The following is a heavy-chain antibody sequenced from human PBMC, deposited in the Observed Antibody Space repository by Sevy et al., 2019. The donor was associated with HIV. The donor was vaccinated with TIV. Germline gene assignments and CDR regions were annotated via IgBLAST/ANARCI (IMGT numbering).Heavy chain of an antibody. V-gene: IGHV3-53*01. D-gene: IGHD2-21*01. CDR1: GFTVSSYY. CDR2: IYSEGTK. CDR3: AIGSVSLVIAKDAFHI. J-gene: IGHJ3*02. Sequence: GGSLRLSCAASGFTVSSYYMIWVRQAPGKGLEWVSLIYSEGTKNYADSVKGRFTISRDNSKNTLYLQMNSLRAEDTAVYYCAIGSVSLVIAKDAFHIWGQGTMVTVSS.